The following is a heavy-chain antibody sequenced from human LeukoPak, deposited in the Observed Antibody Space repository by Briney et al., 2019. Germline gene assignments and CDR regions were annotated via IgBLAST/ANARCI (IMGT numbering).Heavy chain of an antibody. V-gene: IGHV3-30*18. Sequence: GRSQRLSCAASGFTFSSYGMHWVRQAPGKGLEWVAVISYDGSNKYYADSVKGRFTISRDNSKNTLYLQMNSLRAEDTAVYYCAKDYYFVSSGYSYYFDYWGQGTLVTVSS. CDR2: ISYDGSNK. J-gene: IGHJ4*02. CDR3: AKDYYFVSSGYSYYFDY. CDR1: GFTFSSYG. D-gene: IGHD3-22*01.